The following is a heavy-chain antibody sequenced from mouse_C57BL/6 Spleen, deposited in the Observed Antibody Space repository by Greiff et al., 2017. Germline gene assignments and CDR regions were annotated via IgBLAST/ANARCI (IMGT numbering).Heavy chain of an antibody. V-gene: IGHV5-4*01. J-gene: IGHJ3*01. D-gene: IGHD2-4*01. CDR2: ISDGGSYT. Sequence: EVQLVESGGGLVKPGGSLKLSCAASGFTFSSYAMSWVRQTPEKRLEWVATISDGGSYTYYPDNVKGRFTISRDNAKNNLYLQMSHLKSEDTAMYYCARDGIYYDYDEGTLFAYWGQGTLVTVSA. CDR3: ARDGIYYDYDEGTLFAY. CDR1: GFTFSSYA.